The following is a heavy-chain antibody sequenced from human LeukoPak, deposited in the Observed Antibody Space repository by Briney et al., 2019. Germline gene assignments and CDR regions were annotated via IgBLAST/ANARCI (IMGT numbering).Heavy chain of an antibody. V-gene: IGHV3-23*01. CDR1: GFTFSSYA. J-gene: IGHJ4*02. CDR3: AKDVWDIVVVVAAPVDY. D-gene: IGHD2-15*01. CDR2: ISGSGGST. Sequence: GGSLRLSCAASGFTFSSYAMSWVRQAPGKGLEWVSAISGSGGSTYYADSVKGRFTISRDNSKNTLYLQMNSLRAEDTAVYYCAKDVWDIVVVVAAPVDYWGQGTWSPSPQ.